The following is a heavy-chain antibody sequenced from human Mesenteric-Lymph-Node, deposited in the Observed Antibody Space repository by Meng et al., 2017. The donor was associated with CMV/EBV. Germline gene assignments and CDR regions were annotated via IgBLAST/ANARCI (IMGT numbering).Heavy chain of an antibody. CDR1: GFTFSSYA. CDR3: ARGGHGSGSYYNDFDY. Sequence: GGSLRLSCAASGFTFSSYAMHRVRQAPGKGLEWVAVISYDGSNKYYADSVKGRFTISRDNSKNTLYLQMNSLRAEDTAVYYCARGGHGSGSYYNDFDYWGQGTLVTVSS. J-gene: IGHJ4*02. CDR2: ISYDGSNK. D-gene: IGHD3-10*01. V-gene: IGHV3-30-3*01.